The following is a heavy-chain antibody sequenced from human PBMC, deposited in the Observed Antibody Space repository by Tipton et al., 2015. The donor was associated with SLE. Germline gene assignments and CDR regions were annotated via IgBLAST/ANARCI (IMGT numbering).Heavy chain of an antibody. Sequence: TLSLTCSVSGDSISSGPYYWGWIRQPPGKGLEWIGSLYRSGDAYYSPSLQSRVSMSVDMSKNSFSLRLNSVTAADTAVYYCASGNPVMPLWGQGTLVTVSS. CDR3: ASGNPVMPL. D-gene: IGHD1-1*01. CDR2: LYRSGDA. CDR1: GDSISSGPYY. J-gene: IGHJ4*02. V-gene: IGHV4-39*07.